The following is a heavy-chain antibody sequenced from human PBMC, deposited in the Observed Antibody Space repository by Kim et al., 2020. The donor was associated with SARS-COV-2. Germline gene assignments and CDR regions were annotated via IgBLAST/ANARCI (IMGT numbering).Heavy chain of an antibody. V-gene: IGHV4-34*01. D-gene: IGHD3-16*02. CDR1: GGSFSGYY. CDR3: ARGLPGGRLGELSFDI. Sequence: SETLSLTCAVYGGSFSGYYWSWIRQPPGKGLEWIGEINHSGSTNYNPSLKSRVTISVDTSKNQFSLKLSSVTAADTAVYYCARGLPGGRLGELSFDIWGQGTMVTVSS. CDR2: INHSGST. J-gene: IGHJ3*02.